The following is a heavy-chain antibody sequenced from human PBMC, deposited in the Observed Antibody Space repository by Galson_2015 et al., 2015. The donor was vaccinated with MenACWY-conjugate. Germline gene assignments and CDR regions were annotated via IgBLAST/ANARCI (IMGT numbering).Heavy chain of an antibody. Sequence: SLRLSCAGSGFIFTDYDMHWVRQAPGKGLEYVSAISTYGGSTYYADSVKGRFTISRDSSKNMLFLQMGSLRVEDTAVYYCARKAGATYGYNDYRGHGTLVIVSS. CDR3: ARKAGATYGYNDY. J-gene: IGHJ4*01. D-gene: IGHD5-18*01. V-gene: IGHV3-64*02. CDR2: ISTYGGST. CDR1: GFIFTDYD.